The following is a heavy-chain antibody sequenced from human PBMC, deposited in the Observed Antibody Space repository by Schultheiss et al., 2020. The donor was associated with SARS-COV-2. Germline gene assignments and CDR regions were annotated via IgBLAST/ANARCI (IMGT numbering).Heavy chain of an antibody. D-gene: IGHD5-12*01. CDR1: GGSISSSSYY. Sequence: SETLSLTCTFSGGSISSSSYYWGWIRQPPGKGLEWIGSIYYSGSTYYNPSLKSRVTISVDTSKNQFSLKLSSVTAADTAVYYCARAQWLRGDFDYWGQGTLVTVSS. V-gene: IGHV4-39*07. CDR3: ARAQWLRGDFDY. J-gene: IGHJ4*02. CDR2: IYYSGST.